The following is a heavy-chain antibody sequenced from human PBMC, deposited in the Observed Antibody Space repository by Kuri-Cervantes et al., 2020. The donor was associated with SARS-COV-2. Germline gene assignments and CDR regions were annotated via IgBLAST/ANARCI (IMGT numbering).Heavy chain of an antibody. CDR3: AREAPCRIVGAICYGMDV. CDR2: ISSSSSTI. CDR1: GFTFSSNW. V-gene: IGHV3-48*02. Sequence: GGSLRLSCAASGFTFSSNWMSWVRQAPGKGLEWVSYISSSSSTIYYADSVKGRFTISRDNAKNSLYLQMNSLRDEDTAVYYCAREAPCRIVGAICYGMDVWGQGTTVTVSS. D-gene: IGHD1-26*01. J-gene: IGHJ6*02.